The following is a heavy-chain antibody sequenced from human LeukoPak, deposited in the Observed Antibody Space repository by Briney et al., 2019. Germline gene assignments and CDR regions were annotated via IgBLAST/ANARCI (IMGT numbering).Heavy chain of an antibody. CDR2: IYYSGST. J-gene: IGHJ4*02. D-gene: IGHD3-10*01. CDR3: AAGSGGRIDY. CDR1: GGSISSYY. Sequence: SETLSLTCTVSGGSISSYYWSWIRQPPGKGLEWIGFIYYSGSTNYNPSLKSRVTISVDTSKNQFSLKLSSVTAADTAVYYCAAGSGGRIDYWGQGTLVTVSS. V-gene: IGHV4-59*08.